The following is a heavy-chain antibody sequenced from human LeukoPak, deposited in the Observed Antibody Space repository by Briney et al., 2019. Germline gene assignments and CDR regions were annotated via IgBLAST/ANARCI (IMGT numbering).Heavy chain of an antibody. D-gene: IGHD5-24*01. CDR3: ARDPGRDGYNYVDY. Sequence: ASVKVSCTASGYTFTGYYMHWVRQAPGQGLEWMGWINPNSGGTNYAQKFQGRVTMTRDTSISTAYMELSRLRSDDTAVYYCARDPGRDGYNYVDYWGQGTLVTVSS. CDR2: INPNSGGT. CDR1: GYTFTGYY. J-gene: IGHJ4*02. V-gene: IGHV1-2*02.